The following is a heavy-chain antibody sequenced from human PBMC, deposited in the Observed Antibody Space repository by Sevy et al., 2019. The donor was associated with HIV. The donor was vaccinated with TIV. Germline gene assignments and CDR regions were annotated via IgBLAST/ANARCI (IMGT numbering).Heavy chain of an antibody. J-gene: IGHJ4*02. D-gene: IGHD3-16*01. CDR3: ARGSLGGVLARFDY. Sequence: GGSLRLSCVVSGFTFGGYWMTWVRQAPGKGLEWVANIKQTGSYKYYVDSVKGRFTISRDNAKNSLYLQMNSLRVDDTAVYYCARGSLGGVLARFDYWGRGTQVTVSS. V-gene: IGHV3-7*03. CDR2: IKQTGSYK. CDR1: GFTFGGYW.